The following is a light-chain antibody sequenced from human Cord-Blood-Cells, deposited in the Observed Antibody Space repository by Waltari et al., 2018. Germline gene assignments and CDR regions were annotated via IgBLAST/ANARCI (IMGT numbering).Light chain of an antibody. J-gene: IGLJ3*02. V-gene: IGLV4-69*01. CDR3: QTWGTGIQV. CDR1: SGHSSYA. CDR2: LNSDGSH. Sequence: QLVLTQSPSASASLGASFKLTCTLSSGHSSYAIAWHQQQPEKGPRDLMKLNSDGSHSKGDGIPDRFSGSSSGAERYLTISSLQSEDEADYYCQTWGTGIQVFGGGTKLTVL.